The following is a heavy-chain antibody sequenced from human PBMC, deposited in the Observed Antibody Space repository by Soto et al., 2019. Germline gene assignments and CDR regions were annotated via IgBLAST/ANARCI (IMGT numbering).Heavy chain of an antibody. CDR1: GGSISSGGFS. J-gene: IGHJ4*02. D-gene: IGHD6-6*01. V-gene: IGHV4-30-2*01. CDR2: IYHDGST. CDR3: AGGLASRPDYYFDY. Sequence: QLQLQESGSGLVKPSQTLSLTCAVSGGSISSGGFSWSWIRQPPGKGLEWIGYIYHDGSTRYNPSLKSRVTISVDGPKNQFSLKLSFVTVADTAVYYCAGGLASRPDYYFDYWGQGTLVTVSS.